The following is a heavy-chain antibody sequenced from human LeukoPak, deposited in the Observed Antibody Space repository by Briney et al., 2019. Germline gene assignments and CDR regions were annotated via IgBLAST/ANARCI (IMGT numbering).Heavy chain of an antibody. CDR2: ISAYNGNT. J-gene: IGHJ3*02. D-gene: IGHD6-19*01. Sequence: GASVKVSCKASGHTFTSYAISWVRQAPGQGPEWMGWISAYNGNTNYAQKLQGRVTMTTDTSTSTAYMELRSLRSDDTAVYYCARFGLGKHIEVAGIPFDIWGQGTMVTVSS. CDR3: ARFGLGKHIEVAGIPFDI. CDR1: GHTFTSYA. V-gene: IGHV1-18*01.